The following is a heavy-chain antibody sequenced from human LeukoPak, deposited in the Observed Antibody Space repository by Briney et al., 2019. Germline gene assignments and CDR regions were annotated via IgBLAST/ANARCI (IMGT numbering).Heavy chain of an antibody. CDR1: GFSFSSYV. D-gene: IGHD2-2*01. Sequence: GGSLRLSCAASGFSFSSYVMTWVRQAPGKGLEWVSSISDSDATTYYADSVKGRFTISRDNSENTLYLQMNSLRAEDTAVYYCAKSLTGSCSSTSCYLSDYWGQGTLVTVSS. V-gene: IGHV3-23*01. J-gene: IGHJ4*02. CDR3: AKSLTGSCSSTSCYLSDY. CDR2: ISDSDATT.